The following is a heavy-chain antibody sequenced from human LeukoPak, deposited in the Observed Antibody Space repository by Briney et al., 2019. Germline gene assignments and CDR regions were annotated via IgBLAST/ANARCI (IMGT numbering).Heavy chain of an antibody. D-gene: IGHD6-13*01. CDR3: ARVGEPEQHSSYYYYYYGMDV. CDR1: GYTFTGYY. J-gene: IGHJ6*02. V-gene: IGHV1-2*02. Sequence: ASVKVSCKASGYTFTGYYMHWVRQAPGQRLEWMGWINPNSGGTNYAQKFQGRVTMTRDTSISTAYMELSRLRSDDTAVYYCARVGEPEQHSSYYYYYYGMDVWGQGTTVTVSS. CDR2: INPNSGGT.